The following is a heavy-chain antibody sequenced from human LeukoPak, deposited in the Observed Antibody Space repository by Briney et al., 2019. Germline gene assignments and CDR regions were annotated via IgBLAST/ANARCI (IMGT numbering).Heavy chain of an antibody. D-gene: IGHD3-22*01. V-gene: IGHV3-30*02. Sequence: PGGSLRLSCAASGFTFKNYGMHWVRQAPGKGLEWVGFIRDDGKNKKYADFVKGRFSISRDNSENILYLQINTLRVEDTAIYYCAKDQSHHDSSGSLYDPWGQGSLVTVSS. CDR1: GFTFKNYG. CDR3: AKDQSHHDSSGSLYDP. J-gene: IGHJ5*02. CDR2: IRDDGKNK.